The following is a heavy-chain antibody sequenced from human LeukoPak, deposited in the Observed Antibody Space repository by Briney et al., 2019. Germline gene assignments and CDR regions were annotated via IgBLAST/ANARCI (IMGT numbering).Heavy chain of an antibody. J-gene: IGHJ4*02. V-gene: IGHV3-48*03. CDR3: ARVYDTNGYKTPPPDY. CDR2: ISSRGTTI. D-gene: IGHD3-22*01. Sequence: GGSLRLSCAGSGLPFSSYEMNWVRQAPGKGLEWISYISSRGTTIYYADSVKGRFTISRDNAENSLYLQMNSLRVEDTGVYYCARVYDTNGYKTPPPDYWGQGTLVTVSS. CDR1: GLPFSSYE.